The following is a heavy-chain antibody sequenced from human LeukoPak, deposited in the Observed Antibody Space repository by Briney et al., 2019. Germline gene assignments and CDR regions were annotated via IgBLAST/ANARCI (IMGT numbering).Heavy chain of an antibody. CDR3: AKERTVVDWYFDL. J-gene: IGHJ2*01. CDR1: GFTFSSYA. Sequence: PGGSLRLSCAASGFTFSSYAMHWVRQAPGKGLEWVAVISYDGSNKYYADSVKGRFTVSRDNSKSTLYLQMNSLRAEDTAVYYCAKERTVVDWYFDLWGRGTLVTVSS. D-gene: IGHD2-15*01. V-gene: IGHV3-30-3*01. CDR2: ISYDGSNK.